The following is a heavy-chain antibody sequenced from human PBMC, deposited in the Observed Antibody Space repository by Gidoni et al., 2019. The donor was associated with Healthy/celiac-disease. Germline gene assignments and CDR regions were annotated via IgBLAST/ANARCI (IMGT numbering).Heavy chain of an antibody. V-gene: IGHV1-69*01. CDR3: VTYCSSTSCRNAFDI. CDR1: GGTFSSYA. J-gene: IGHJ3*02. Sequence: QVQLVQSGAEVKKPGSSVKVSCKASGGTFSSYAISWVRQVPGQGLEWMGGIIPIFGTANYAQKFQGRVTSTADESTSTAYMELSSLRSEDTAVYYCVTYCSSTSCRNAFDIWGQGTMVTVSS. CDR2: IIPIFGTA. D-gene: IGHD2-2*01.